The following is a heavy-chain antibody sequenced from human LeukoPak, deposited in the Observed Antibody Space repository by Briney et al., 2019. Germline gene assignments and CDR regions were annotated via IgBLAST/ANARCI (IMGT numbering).Heavy chain of an antibody. V-gene: IGHV3-15*01. CDR2: IKSKTDGGAT. Sequence: GGSLRLSCAASRFTFRDAWMSWVRQAPGRGLEWVCRIKSKTDGGATDYAAPVKGRFSISRDDSENTLYLQMNSLITDDTAVYYCTTAPASLDYWGQGTLVTVSS. CDR1: RFTFRDAW. CDR3: TTAPASLDY. J-gene: IGHJ4*02.